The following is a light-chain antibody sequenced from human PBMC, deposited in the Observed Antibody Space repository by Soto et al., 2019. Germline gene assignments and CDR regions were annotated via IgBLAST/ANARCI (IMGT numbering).Light chain of an antibody. Sequence: EIVMTQSPATLSVSPGERATLSCTASQSVSSNLAWYQQKSGQTPRLLIYGASTRATDIPARFSGSGSGTEFTLTISSLQSEDFAVYYCQQYDNWPLTFGGGTKVEI. J-gene: IGKJ4*01. CDR2: GAS. V-gene: IGKV3-15*01. CDR3: QQYDNWPLT. CDR1: QSVSSN.